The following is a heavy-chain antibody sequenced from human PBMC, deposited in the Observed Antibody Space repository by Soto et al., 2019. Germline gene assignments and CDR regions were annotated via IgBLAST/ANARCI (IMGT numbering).Heavy chain of an antibody. CDR2: INADNGNT. CDR1: GYTFTSYD. V-gene: IGHV1-3*01. D-gene: IGHD4-17*01. CDR3: ARDHYGDLYYYYGMDV. J-gene: IGHJ6*02. Sequence: ASVKVSCKASGYTFTSYDMHWVRQAPGQRLEWMGWINADNGNTKYSQKFQGRVTITRDTSTSTAYMELRSLRSDDTAVYYCARDHYGDLYYYYGMDVWGQGTTVTVSS.